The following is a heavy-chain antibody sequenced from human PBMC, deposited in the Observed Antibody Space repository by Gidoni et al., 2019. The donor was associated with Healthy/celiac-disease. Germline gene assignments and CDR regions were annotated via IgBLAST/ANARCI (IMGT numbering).Heavy chain of an antibody. V-gene: IGHV3-33*01. CDR2: IWYDGSNK. D-gene: IGHD3-22*01. J-gene: IGHJ1*01. CDR3: ARDSDNYYDSSGYPIEYFQH. Sequence: QAPGKGLEWVAVIWYDGSNKYYADSVKGRFTISRDNSKNTLYLQMNSLRAEDTAVYYCARDSDNYYDSSGYPIEYFQHWGQGTLVTVSS.